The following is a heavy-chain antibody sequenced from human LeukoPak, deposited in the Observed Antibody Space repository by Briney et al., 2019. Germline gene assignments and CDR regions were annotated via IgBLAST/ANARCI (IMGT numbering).Heavy chain of an antibody. V-gene: IGHV4-34*01. CDR1: GGTFSGYY. CDR3: ARERRITMIVVVTKNWYFDL. Sequence: SETLSLTCAVYGGTFSGYYWSWIRQPPGKGLEWIGEINHSGSTNYNPSLKRRVTISVDTSKNQFSLKLSSVTAADTAVYYCARERRITMIVVVTKNWYFDLWGRGTLVTVSS. CDR2: INHSGST. J-gene: IGHJ2*01. D-gene: IGHD3-22*01.